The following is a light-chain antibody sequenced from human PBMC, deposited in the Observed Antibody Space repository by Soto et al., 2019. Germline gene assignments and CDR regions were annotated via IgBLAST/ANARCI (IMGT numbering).Light chain of an antibody. CDR1: QSISSR. J-gene: IGKJ1*01. Sequence: DIQMTQSPSTLSASVGDRATITCRASQSISSRLAWYQQKPGKAPKLLIYKASSLESGVPSRFSVSGSGTEFTLTISSLQPDDVATYYCQQYNSYPWTFGQGTKVEIK. CDR3: QQYNSYPWT. V-gene: IGKV1-5*03. CDR2: KAS.